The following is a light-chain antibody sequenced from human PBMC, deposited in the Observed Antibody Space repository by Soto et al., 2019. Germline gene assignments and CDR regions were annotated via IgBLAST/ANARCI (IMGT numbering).Light chain of an antibody. CDR3: SSYTSSSTGV. J-gene: IGLJ3*02. V-gene: IGLV2-14*01. CDR1: SSDVGAYNY. Sequence: QSALTQPASVSGSPGQSITISCTGTSSDVGAYNYVSWYQQHPGKAPKLMIYVVSNRPSGVSNRFSGSKSGNTASLTISGLQGEDEADYYCSSYTSSSTGVFGGGTKLTVL. CDR2: VVS.